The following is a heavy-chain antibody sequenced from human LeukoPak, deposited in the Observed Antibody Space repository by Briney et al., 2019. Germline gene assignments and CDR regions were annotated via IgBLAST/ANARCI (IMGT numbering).Heavy chain of an antibody. CDR3: TTDLYYYDSSGYYSTGDY. J-gene: IGHJ4*02. CDR2: IKSKTDGGTT. V-gene: IGHV3-15*01. CDR1: GSTFSSYA. D-gene: IGHD3-22*01. Sequence: GGSLRLSCAASGSTFSSYAMSWVRQAPGKGLEWVGRIKSKTDGGTTDYAAPVKGRFTISRDDSKNTLYLQMNSLKTEDTAVYYCTTDLYYYDSSGYYSTGDYWGQGTLVTVSS.